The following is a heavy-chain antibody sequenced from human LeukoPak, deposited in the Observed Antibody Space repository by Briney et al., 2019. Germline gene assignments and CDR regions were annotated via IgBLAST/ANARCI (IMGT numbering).Heavy chain of an antibody. CDR2: ISAYNGNT. J-gene: IGHJ3*02. V-gene: IGHV1-18*01. D-gene: IGHD1-26*01. Sequence: GASVKVSCKASSYTFTNYAFTWARQAPGQGLEWMGWISAYNGNTNYAQKLQGRVTMTTDTSTSTAYMELRSLRSDDTAVYYCAREDGGSYVNAFDIWGQGTMVTVSS. CDR1: SYTFTNYA. CDR3: AREDGGSYVNAFDI.